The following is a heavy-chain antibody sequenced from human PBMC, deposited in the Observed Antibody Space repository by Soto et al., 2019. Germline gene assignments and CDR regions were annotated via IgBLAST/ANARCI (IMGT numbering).Heavy chain of an antibody. CDR1: GYTFTSYG. CDR3: AREGTVETRDVLDF. Sequence: ASVKVSCKASGYTFTSYGISWVRQAPGQRLEWMGWINAGNGNTKYSQKFQGRVTITRDTSASTAYMELSSLRSEDTAVYYCAREGTVETRDVLDFRGKGTMVPVSP. V-gene: IGHV1-3*01. J-gene: IGHJ3*01. D-gene: IGHD4-17*01. CDR2: INAGNGNT.